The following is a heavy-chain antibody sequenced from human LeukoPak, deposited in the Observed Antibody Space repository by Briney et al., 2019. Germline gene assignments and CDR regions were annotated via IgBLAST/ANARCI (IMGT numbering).Heavy chain of an antibody. Sequence: ASVKVSCKASGYTFTSYGISWVRQAPGQGLEWMGCVNPNSGDTNYAQKFQGSVTMTRDTSISTVYMELSRLRSDDTAVCYCARASGSYWWFDSWGQGTLVTVSS. CDR3: ARASGSYWWFDS. V-gene: IGHV1-2*02. J-gene: IGHJ5*01. CDR2: VNPNSGDT. CDR1: GYTFTSYG. D-gene: IGHD1-26*01.